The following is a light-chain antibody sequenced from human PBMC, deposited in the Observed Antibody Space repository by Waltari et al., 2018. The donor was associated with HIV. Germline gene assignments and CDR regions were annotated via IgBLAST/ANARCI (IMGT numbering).Light chain of an antibody. J-gene: IGKJ4*01. CDR1: QSVLKSANNLNY. Sequence: DIMMTQPSESLAVSLGERATINCRSSQSVLKSANNLNYLAWYQQKAGQPPKLLLYWASTRASGVPDRFSGSGSGTDFSLTISSLQAEDVATYYCQQYYTAPITFGGGTKVEIK. CDR3: QQYYTAPIT. V-gene: IGKV4-1*01. CDR2: WAS.